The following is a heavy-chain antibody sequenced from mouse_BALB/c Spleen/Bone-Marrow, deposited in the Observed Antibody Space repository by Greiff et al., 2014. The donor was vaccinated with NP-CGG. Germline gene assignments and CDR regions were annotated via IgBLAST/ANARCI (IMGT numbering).Heavy chain of an antibody. V-gene: IGHV1-80*01. CDR1: GYAFSSYW. J-gene: IGHJ4*01. CDR3: ARGVPMDY. CDR2: IYPGDGDT. Sequence: VMLVESGAELVRPGSSVKISCKASGYAFSSYWMNWVKQRPGQGLEWIGQIYPGDGDTNYSGKFKGKATLTADKSSSTAYMRLSSLTSEDSAVYFCARGVPMDYWGQGTSVTVSS.